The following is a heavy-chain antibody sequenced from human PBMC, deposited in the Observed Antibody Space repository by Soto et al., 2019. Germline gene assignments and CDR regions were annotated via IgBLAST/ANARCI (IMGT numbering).Heavy chain of an antibody. J-gene: IGHJ6*02. Sequence: ASVKVSCKAPGYTFTSYYMHWVRQAPGQGLEWMGIINPSGGSTSYAQKFQGRVTMTRDTSTSTVYMELSSLRSEDTAVYYCARALTIVVVPAAIRNYYYYGMDVWGQGTTVTVSS. CDR3: ARALTIVVVPAAIRNYYYYGMDV. D-gene: IGHD2-2*02. V-gene: IGHV1-46*01. CDR2: INPSGGST. CDR1: GYTFTSYY.